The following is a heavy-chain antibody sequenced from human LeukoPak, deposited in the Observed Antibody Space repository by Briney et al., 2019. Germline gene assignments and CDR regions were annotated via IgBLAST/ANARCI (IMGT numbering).Heavy chain of an antibody. V-gene: IGHV1-2*02. D-gene: IGHD3-10*01. J-gene: IGHJ5*02. CDR3: ARGRSNTSWFGWFDP. Sequence: GASAKVSCKASGYTFTGYPIHWVRQAPGQGLEWMGWINPNSGATYYAQKFQGRVTMARDSSISTAYVELSRLKSGDTAVYYCARGRSNTSWFGWFDPWGQGTRVTVSS. CDR2: INPNSGAT. CDR1: GYTFTGYP.